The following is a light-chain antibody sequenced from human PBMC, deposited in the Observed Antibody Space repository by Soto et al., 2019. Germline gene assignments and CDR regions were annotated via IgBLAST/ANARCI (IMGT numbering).Light chain of an antibody. Sequence: EIVLTQSPATLSLSPGERATLSCRASQSVSSYLDWYQQRPGQAPRLLIYDVSNGATGIPARFSGSGSGTDFTLTISSLEPEDFAVYYCQQSSDWPLTFGGGTKVEIK. V-gene: IGKV3-11*01. J-gene: IGKJ4*01. CDR1: QSVSSY. CDR2: DVS. CDR3: QQSSDWPLT.